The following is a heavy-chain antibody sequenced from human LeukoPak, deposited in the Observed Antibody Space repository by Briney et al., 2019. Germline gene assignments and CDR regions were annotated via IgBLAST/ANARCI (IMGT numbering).Heavy chain of an antibody. J-gene: IGHJ3*02. CDR3: AREVVTIFGVVIRDDAFDI. V-gene: IGHV3-23*01. CDR1: GFTFSSYA. D-gene: IGHD3-3*01. CDR2: ISGSGGST. Sequence: SGGSLRLSCAASGFTFSSYAMSWVRQAPGKGLEWVSAISGSGGSTYYADSVKGRFTISRDNSKNTLYLQMNSLRAEDTAVYYCAREVVTIFGVVIRDDAFDIWGQGTMVTVSS.